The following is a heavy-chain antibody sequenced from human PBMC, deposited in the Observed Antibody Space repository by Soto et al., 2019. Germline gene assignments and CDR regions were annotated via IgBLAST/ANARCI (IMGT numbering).Heavy chain of an antibody. CDR3: AKVGDSSGWFDY. CDR1: GFTFSSYA. Sequence: GGSLRLSCVASGFTFSSYAMSWVRQAPGKGLEWVSSITETSLYIYYAGSVKGRFTISRDNSKNTLYLQMNSLRAEDTAVYYCAKVGDSSGWFDYWGQGTLVTVSS. CDR2: ITETSLYI. V-gene: IGHV3-23*01. J-gene: IGHJ4*02. D-gene: IGHD6-19*01.